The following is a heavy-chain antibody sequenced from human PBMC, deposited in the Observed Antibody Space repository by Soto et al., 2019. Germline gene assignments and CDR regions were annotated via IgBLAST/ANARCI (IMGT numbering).Heavy chain of an antibody. D-gene: IGHD2-15*01. CDR2: IYWDDDK. Sequence: SGPTLVNPTQTLTLTCTFSGFSLSTSGVGVGWIRQPPGKALEWLALIYWDDDKRYSPSLKSRLTITKDTSKNQVALTMTNMDPVDTATYYCARRYCSGGSCYPGSYYFDYWGQGTLVTVSS. CDR3: ARRYCSGGSCYPGSYYFDY. CDR1: GFSLSTSGVG. J-gene: IGHJ4*02. V-gene: IGHV2-5*02.